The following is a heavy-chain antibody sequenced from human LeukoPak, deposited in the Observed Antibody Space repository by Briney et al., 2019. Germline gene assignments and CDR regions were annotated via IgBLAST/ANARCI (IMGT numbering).Heavy chain of an antibody. CDR3: ASSLNKLWLLNLPTHWFDP. V-gene: IGHV4-39*01. Sequence: PSETLSLTCTVSGGSISSSSYSWGWLRQPPGKGLEWIGSIYYSGSTYYNPSLKSRVTISVDTSKNQFSLKLSSVTAADTAVYYCASSLNKLWLLNLPTHWFDPWGQGTLVTVSS. D-gene: IGHD5-18*01. J-gene: IGHJ5*02. CDR2: IYYSGST. CDR1: GGSISSSSYS.